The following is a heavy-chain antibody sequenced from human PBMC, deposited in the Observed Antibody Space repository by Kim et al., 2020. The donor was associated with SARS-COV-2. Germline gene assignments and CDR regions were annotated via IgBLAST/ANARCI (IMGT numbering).Heavy chain of an antibody. CDR3: ARDPSSGWYYVTDYYYGMDV. J-gene: IGHJ6*02. CDR2: IYTSGST. V-gene: IGHV4-61*02. Sequence: SETLSLTCTVSGGSISSGSYYWSWIRQPAGKGLEWIGRIYTSGSTNYNPSLKSRVTISVDTSKNQFSLKLSSVTAADTAVYYCARDPSSGWYYVTDYYYGMDVWGQGTTVTVSS. CDR1: GGSISSGSYY. D-gene: IGHD6-19*01.